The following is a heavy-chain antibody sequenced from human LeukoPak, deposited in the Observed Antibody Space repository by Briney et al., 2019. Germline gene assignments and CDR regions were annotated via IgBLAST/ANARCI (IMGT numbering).Heavy chain of an antibody. CDR3: AKAPLHYDFWSGYFDY. CDR2: IWYDGSNK. V-gene: IGHV3-33*06. Sequence: PGGSLRLSCAASGFTFSSYGMHWVRQASGKGLEWVAVIWYDGSNKYYADSVKGRFTISRDNSKNTLYLQMNSLRAEDTAVYYCAKAPLHYDFWSGYFDYWGQGTLVTVSS. D-gene: IGHD3-3*01. J-gene: IGHJ4*02. CDR1: GFTFSSYG.